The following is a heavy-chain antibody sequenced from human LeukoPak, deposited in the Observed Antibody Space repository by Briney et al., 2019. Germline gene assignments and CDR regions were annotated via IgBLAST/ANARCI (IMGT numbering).Heavy chain of an antibody. V-gene: IGHV3-30*01. J-gene: IGHJ4*02. CDR2: ISFDGNTK. Sequence: PGRSLRLSCAAYGFPFRTHAMHWVRQAPGKGLEWVAFISFDGNTKYYSDSVRGRFPISRDNPKNTVYLQMNSLRPEDTAVYYCARDMSEKYTADYWGQGTLVTVSS. CDR1: GFPFRTHA. D-gene: IGHD1-1*01. CDR3: ARDMSEKYTADY.